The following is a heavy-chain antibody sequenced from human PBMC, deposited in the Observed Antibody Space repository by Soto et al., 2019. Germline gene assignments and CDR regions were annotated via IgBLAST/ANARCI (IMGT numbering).Heavy chain of an antibody. CDR3: VRETKRSIAVAGTVYYGMDV. V-gene: IGHV3-53*01. D-gene: IGHD6-19*01. Sequence: EVQLVESGGGLIQPGGSLRLSCAASGFTVSSNYMSWVRQAPGKGLEWVSVIYSGGSTYYADSVKGRFTISRDNSKNTLYLQMNSLRAEDTAVYYCVRETKRSIAVAGTVYYGMDVWGQGTTVTVSS. CDR1: GFTVSSNY. J-gene: IGHJ6*02. CDR2: IYSGGST.